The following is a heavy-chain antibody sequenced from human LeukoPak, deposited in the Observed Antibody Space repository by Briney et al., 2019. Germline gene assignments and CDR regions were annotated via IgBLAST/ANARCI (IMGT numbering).Heavy chain of an antibody. CDR1: GFTFSTYS. V-gene: IGHV3-21*01. D-gene: IGHD2-21*02. CDR2: IRSGGTYI. CDR3: ARGPRADVTPFTTYYFYGMDV. Sequence: GGSLRLSCAASGFTFSTYSMHWVRQAPGKGLEWVSSIRSGGTYINYADSVKGRFTISRDDAKNSLYLQMNSLRAEDTAVYYCARGPRADVTPFTTYYFYGMDVWGQGTTVTVS. J-gene: IGHJ6*02.